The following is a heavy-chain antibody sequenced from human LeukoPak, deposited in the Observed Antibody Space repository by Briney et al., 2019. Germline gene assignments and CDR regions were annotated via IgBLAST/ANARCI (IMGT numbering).Heavy chain of an antibody. CDR2: IDNDGTNI. Sequence: PGGSLRPSSAASGFTFNSYWMHWVRQAPGEGLVWVSRIDNDGTNIVYADSVKGRFTISRDNAKNRLYLEMNSLRAEDTAVYYCVRGLLGPDYWGQGNLAIVSS. CDR3: VRGLLGPDY. V-gene: IGHV3-74*03. J-gene: IGHJ4*02. CDR1: GFTFNSYW. D-gene: IGHD2-8*02.